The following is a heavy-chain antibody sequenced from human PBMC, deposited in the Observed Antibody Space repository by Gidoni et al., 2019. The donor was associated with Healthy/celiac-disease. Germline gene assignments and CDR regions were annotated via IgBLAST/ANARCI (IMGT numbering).Heavy chain of an antibody. CDR2: ISYDGSNK. J-gene: IGHJ4*02. CDR3: ARSYGDSDYFDY. D-gene: IGHD4-17*01. V-gene: IGHV3-30-3*01. CDR1: GFTFSSYA. Sequence: QAQLVESGGGVVQPGRSLRLSCAPSGFTFSSYAMHWVRQAPGKGLEWVAVISYDGSNKYYADSVKGRFTISRDNSKNTLYLQMNSLRAEDTAVYYCARSYGDSDYFDYWGQGTLVTVSS.